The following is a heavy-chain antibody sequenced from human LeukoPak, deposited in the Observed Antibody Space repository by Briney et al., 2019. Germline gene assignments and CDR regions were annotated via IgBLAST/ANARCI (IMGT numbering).Heavy chain of an antibody. CDR3: AREIFWSGYYSNLHFDY. Sequence: GGSLRLSCAASEFTFSSYNMNWVRQAPGKGLEWVSSISSSSSYIYYADSVKGRSTISRDNAKNSLYLQMNSLRAEDTAVYYCAREIFWSGYYSNLHFDYWGQGTLVTVSS. D-gene: IGHD3-3*01. V-gene: IGHV3-21*04. CDR2: ISSSSSYI. CDR1: EFTFSSYN. J-gene: IGHJ4*02.